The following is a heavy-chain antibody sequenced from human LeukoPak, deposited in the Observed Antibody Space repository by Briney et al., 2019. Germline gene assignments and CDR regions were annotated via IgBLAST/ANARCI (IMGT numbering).Heavy chain of an antibody. CDR2: IYGDGSFT. CDR1: GFTFSNFW. V-gene: IGHV3-74*01. J-gene: IGHJ4*02. Sequence: GGSLRLSCAASGFTFSNFWMHWVRQAPGKGLVWVALIYGDGSFTRYADSVKGRFTISRDNSKNTLYLQMNSLRAEDTAVYYCAPRDYYDSSGYYVELNWGQGTLVTVSS. CDR3: APRDYYDSSGYYVELN. D-gene: IGHD3-22*01.